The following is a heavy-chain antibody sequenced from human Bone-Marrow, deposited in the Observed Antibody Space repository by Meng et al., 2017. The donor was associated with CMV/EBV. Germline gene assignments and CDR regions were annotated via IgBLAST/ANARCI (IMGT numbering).Heavy chain of an antibody. V-gene: IGHV1-69*05. CDR1: YA. Sequence: YAIRWVRQAPGQGLEWMGGIIPIFGTANYAQKFQGRVTITTDESTSTAYMELSNLRSEDTAVYYCARAPLGYCSSTSCYKGAYFDYWGQGTLVTVSS. CDR2: IIPIFGTA. CDR3: ARAPLGYCSSTSCYKGAYFDY. J-gene: IGHJ4*02. D-gene: IGHD2-2*02.